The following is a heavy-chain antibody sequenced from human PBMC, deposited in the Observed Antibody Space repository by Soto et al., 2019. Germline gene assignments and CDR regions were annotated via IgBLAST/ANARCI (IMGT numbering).Heavy chain of an antibody. CDR2: ISYDGHYK. Sequence: GGSLRLSCAASRFAFSNYGMHWVRQAPGKGLEWVAIISYDGHYKYYADSVKGRFTISRDNSKNTLYLQMNSLRAEDTAVYYCAKGPYYYDSSGYYYVDYWGRGTLVTVS. D-gene: IGHD3-22*01. CDR1: RFAFSNYG. V-gene: IGHV3-30*18. CDR3: AKGPYYYDSSGYYYVDY. J-gene: IGHJ4*02.